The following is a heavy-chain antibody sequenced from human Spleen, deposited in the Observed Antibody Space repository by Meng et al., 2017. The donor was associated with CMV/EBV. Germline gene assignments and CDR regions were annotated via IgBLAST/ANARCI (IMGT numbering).Heavy chain of an antibody. Sequence: GESLKISCAASGFTFSSSYMRWVRQAPGKGLEFLSYISSGTTTIYYADSVKGRFTISRDNAKNSLYLQMNSLRAEDTAVYYCAGGSYFDYWGQGTLVTVSS. J-gene: IGHJ4*02. V-gene: IGHV3-48*04. CDR2: ISSGTTTI. D-gene: IGHD3-10*01. CDR1: GFTFSSSY. CDR3: AGGSYFDY.